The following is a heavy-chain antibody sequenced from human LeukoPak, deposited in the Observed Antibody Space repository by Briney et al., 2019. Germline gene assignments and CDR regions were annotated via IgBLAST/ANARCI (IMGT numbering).Heavy chain of an antibody. Sequence: ASVTVSCTASGGTFSSYAISWVRQAPGQGLEWMGGIIPIFGTANYAQKFQGRVTITADESTSTAYMELSSLRSEDTAVYYCAIRYYYDSSGYDSNYWGQGTLVTVPS. V-gene: IGHV1-69*01. CDR3: AIRYYYDSSGYDSNY. CDR2: IIPIFGTA. CDR1: GGTFSSYA. J-gene: IGHJ4*02. D-gene: IGHD3-22*01.